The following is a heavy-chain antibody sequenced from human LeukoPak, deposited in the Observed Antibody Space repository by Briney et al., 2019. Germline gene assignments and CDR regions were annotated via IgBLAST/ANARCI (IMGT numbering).Heavy chain of an antibody. CDR1: GYTFTSYY. D-gene: IGHD5-12*01. J-gene: IGHJ6*03. Sequence: ASVKVSCKASGYTFTSYYMHWVRQAPGQGLEWMGIINPSGGSTSYAQMFQGRVTMTRDMSTSTVYMELSSLRSEDTAVYYCARGPYYIVATAYYYYMDVWGKGTTVTVSS. CDR2: INPSGGST. CDR3: ARGPYYIVATAYYYYMDV. V-gene: IGHV1-46*01.